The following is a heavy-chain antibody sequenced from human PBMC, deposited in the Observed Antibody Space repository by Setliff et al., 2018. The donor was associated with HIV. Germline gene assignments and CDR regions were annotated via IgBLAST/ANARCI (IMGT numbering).Heavy chain of an antibody. CDR3: AKDYTPTFWEYNWFDL. J-gene: IGHJ5*02. CDR2: IYGSGDT. CDR1: GFTLSSTY. Sequence: GGSLRLSCAASGFTLSSTYMAWVRQAPGKGLEWVSTIYGSGDTYHADSVKGRFTISKDNSKNTMFLQMNNLRAEDTAFYYCAKDYTPTFWEYNWFDLWGQGTLVTVSS. V-gene: IGHV3-53*01. D-gene: IGHD3-3*01.